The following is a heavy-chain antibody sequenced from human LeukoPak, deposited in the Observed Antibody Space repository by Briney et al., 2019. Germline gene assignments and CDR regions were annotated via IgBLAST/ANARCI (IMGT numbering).Heavy chain of an antibody. D-gene: IGHD3-22*01. V-gene: IGHV4-59*11. CDR3: ARLLDNDSSGDPDTFDM. J-gene: IGHJ3*02. Sequence: PSETLSLTCSVSGGSMSSHYWSWIRQPPGKGLEWIGYIYYSGKTYYNPSLESRVSISVDTSKNHFSLKLTSMTAADTAVYSCARLLDNDSSGDPDTFDMWGQGTMVTVSS. CDR1: GGSMSSHY. CDR2: IYYSGKT.